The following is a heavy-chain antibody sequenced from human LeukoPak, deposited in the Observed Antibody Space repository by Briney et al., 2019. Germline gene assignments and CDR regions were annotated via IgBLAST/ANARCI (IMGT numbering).Heavy chain of an antibody. J-gene: IGHJ4*02. CDR3: ARRGAAAAPWEYYFDY. Sequence: PSETLSLTCTVSGGSISSSSYYWGWIRQPPGKGLEWIGYIYYSGSTNYNPSLKSRVTISVDTSKNQFSLKLSSVTAADTAVYYCARRGAAAAPWEYYFDYWGQGTLVTVSS. V-gene: IGHV4-61*05. CDR1: GGSISSSSYY. CDR2: IYYSGST. D-gene: IGHD6-13*01.